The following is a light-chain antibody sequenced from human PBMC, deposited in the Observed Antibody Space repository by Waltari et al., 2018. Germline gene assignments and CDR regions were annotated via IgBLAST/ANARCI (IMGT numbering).Light chain of an antibody. Sequence: EIMMTQSPATLSVSPGERATLSCRASQTVSSDLAWYQQKPGQAPRLLIYGASTRATGIPARFSGSGSGTDFTLTISSLQSEDVAVYYCQQYNNWPPVTFGQGTKVEIK. J-gene: IGKJ1*01. CDR2: GAS. CDR1: QTVSSD. V-gene: IGKV3-15*01. CDR3: QQYNNWPPVT.